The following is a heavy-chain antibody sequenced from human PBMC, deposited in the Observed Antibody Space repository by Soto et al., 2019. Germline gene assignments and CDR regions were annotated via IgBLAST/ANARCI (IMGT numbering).Heavy chain of an antibody. D-gene: IGHD6-6*01. J-gene: IGHJ4*02. CDR3: ARDSFNVDYISSSWVY. V-gene: IGHV3-7*01. CDR2: IKEDGSEK. CDR1: GFTFSSYW. Sequence: EVQLVESGGGLVQPGGSLRLSCAASGFTFSSYWMSWVRQAPGKGLEWVANIKEDGSEKPYVDSVKGRFTSSRDNAKNSLYLQMNSLRVEDTAVYYCARDSFNVDYISSSWVYWGQGTLVTVSS.